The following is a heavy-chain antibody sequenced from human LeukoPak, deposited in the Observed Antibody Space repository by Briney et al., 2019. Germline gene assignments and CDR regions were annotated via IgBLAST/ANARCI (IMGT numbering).Heavy chain of an antibody. CDR2: ISSSSSYI. V-gene: IGHV3-21*01. Sequence: PGGSLRLSCAASGFTFSSYSMNWVRQAPGKGLEWVSSISSSSSYIYYADSVKGRFTISRDNAKNSLYLQMNSLRAEDTAVYYCAKVEPAILDIVVVPAAPIDYWGQGTLVTVSS. CDR3: AKVEPAILDIVVVPAAPIDY. J-gene: IGHJ4*02. CDR1: GFTFSSYS. D-gene: IGHD2-2*01.